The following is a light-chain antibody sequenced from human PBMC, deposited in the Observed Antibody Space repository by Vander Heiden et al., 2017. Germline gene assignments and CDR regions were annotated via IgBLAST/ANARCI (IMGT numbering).Light chain of an antibody. CDR1: TSNIGNNY. V-gene: IGLV1-51*01. CDR2: DNN. CDR3: GSWDSSLTAVL. Sequence: QSVLTQPPPVSAPPGQKVTISCSGSTSNIGNNYVSWYQQLPGTAPKLLIYDNNNRPSGIPGRFSASKSGTSATLVITGLQTGDAADHYCGSWDSSLTAVLFGEGTKLTVL. J-gene: IGLJ2*01.